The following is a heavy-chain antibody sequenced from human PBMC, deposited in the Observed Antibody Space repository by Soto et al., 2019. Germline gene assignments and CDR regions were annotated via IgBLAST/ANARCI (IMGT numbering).Heavy chain of an antibody. J-gene: IGHJ3*02. CDR1: GYTFTGYY. V-gene: IGHV1-2*04. Sequence: ASVKVSCKASGYTFTGYYMHWVRQAPGQGLEWMGWINPNSGGTNYVQKFQGWVTMTRDTSISTAYMELSRLRSDDTAVYYCARVSHKNALDAFDIWGQGTMVTVSS. CDR3: ARVSHKNALDAFDI. CDR2: INPNSGGT.